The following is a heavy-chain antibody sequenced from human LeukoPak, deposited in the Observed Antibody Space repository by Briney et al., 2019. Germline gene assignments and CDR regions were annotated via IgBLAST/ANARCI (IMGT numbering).Heavy chain of an antibody. V-gene: IGHV1-69*13. J-gene: IGHJ4*02. CDR2: IIPIFGTA. CDR1: GGTFSSYA. CDR3: ARDLGVYYDPVPSFDY. Sequence: GASVKVSCTASGGTFSSYAISWVRQAPGQGLEWMGGIIPIFGTANHAQKFQGRVTITADESTSTAYMELSSLRSEDTAVYYCARDLGVYYDPVPSFDYWGQGTLVTVSS. D-gene: IGHD3-22*01.